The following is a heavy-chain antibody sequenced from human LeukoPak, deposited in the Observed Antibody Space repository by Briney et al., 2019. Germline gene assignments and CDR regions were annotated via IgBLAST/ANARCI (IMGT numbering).Heavy chain of an antibody. D-gene: IGHD1-26*01. J-gene: IGHJ5*02. CDR3: AREYSGGAPNWFDP. V-gene: IGHV4-59*01. CDR1: GGSISSYY. CDR2: IYYSGST. Sequence: SETLSLTCTVSGGSISSYYWSWIRQPPGKGLEWIGYIYYSGSTNYNPSLKSRVTISVDTSKNQFSLKLSSVTAADTAVYYCAREYSGGAPNWFDPWGQGTLVTVSS.